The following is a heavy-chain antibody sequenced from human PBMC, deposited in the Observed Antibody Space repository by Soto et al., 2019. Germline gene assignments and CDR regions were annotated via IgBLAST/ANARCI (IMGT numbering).Heavy chain of an antibody. J-gene: IGHJ4*02. V-gene: IGHV1-46*03. CDR1: GYTFTSYY. Sequence: QVQLVQSGAEVKKPGASVKVSCKASGYTFTSYYMHWVRQAPGQGLEWMGIINPSGGSTSYAQKFQGRVTLTRDTSTSTVYMELSSLGSEDTAVYYCASSGISGYFDYWGQGTLVTVSS. CDR3: ASSGISGYFDY. CDR2: INPSGGST. D-gene: IGHD3-10*01.